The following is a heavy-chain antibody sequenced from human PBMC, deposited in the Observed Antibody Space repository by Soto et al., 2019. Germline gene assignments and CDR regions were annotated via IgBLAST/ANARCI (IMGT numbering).Heavy chain of an antibody. V-gene: IGHV4-34*09. J-gene: IGHJ4*02. Sequence: PSETLSLTCAVYGGSFSGYYWSWIRQPPGKGLEWIGYMYYSGSTNYNPFLRSRVIISADTSENHFSLKLSSVTAADTAVYFCARGYRQSGYSSSWVFDYWGQGTLVTVSS. CDR1: GGSFSGYY. CDR3: ARGYRQSGYSSSWVFDY. D-gene: IGHD6-13*01. CDR2: MYYSGST.